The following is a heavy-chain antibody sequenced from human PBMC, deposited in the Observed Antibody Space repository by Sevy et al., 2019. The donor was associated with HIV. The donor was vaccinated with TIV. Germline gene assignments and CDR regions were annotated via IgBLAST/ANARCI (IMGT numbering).Heavy chain of an antibody. D-gene: IGHD5-12*01. V-gene: IGHV4-39*01. CDR1: GDSISSSSYY. Sequence: SETLSLTCTVSGDSISSSSYYWGWIRQPPGKGLEWIGSIDYSGSTYYNPSFKSRVTISVDTSKNQFSLKLSSVTAADTAVYYCSRLGKRWLQFDYWGQGTLVSVSS. CDR3: SRLGKRWLQFDY. CDR2: IDYSGST. J-gene: IGHJ4*02.